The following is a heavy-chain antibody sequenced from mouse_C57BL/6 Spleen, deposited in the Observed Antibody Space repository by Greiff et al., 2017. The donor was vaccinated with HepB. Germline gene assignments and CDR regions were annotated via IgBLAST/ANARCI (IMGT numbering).Heavy chain of an antibody. CDR2: ISYDGSN. V-gene: IGHV3-6*01. D-gene: IGHD4-1*01. CDR1: GYSITSGYY. J-gene: IGHJ1*03. CDR3: ARLGRCWYFDV. Sequence: QLQQSGPGLVKPSQSLSLTCSVTGYSITSGYYWNWIRQFPGNKLEWMGYISYDGSNNYNPSLKNRISITRDTSKNQCFLKLNSVTTEDTATYYCARLGRCWYFDVWGTGTTVTVSS.